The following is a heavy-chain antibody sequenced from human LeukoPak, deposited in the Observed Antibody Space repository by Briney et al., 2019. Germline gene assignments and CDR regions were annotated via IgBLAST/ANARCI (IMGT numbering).Heavy chain of an antibody. Sequence: SETLSLTCTVSGGSISSYYWSWIRQPPGKGLEWIGYIYYSGSTNYNPSLKSRVTISVDTSKNQFSLKLSSVTAADTAVYYCAILSPADGTDYWGQGTLVTVSS. CDR3: AILSPADGTDY. D-gene: IGHD6-13*01. J-gene: IGHJ4*02. V-gene: IGHV4-59*08. CDR1: GGSISSYY. CDR2: IYYSGST.